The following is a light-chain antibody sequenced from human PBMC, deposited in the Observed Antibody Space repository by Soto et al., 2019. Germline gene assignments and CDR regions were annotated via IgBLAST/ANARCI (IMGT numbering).Light chain of an antibody. CDR3: QQAYSTPRT. V-gene: IGKV1-39*01. Sequence: DIQMTQSPFSLSASVGGRLTITCRASQSISSYLNWYQQKPGKAPKLLIYAASSLQSGVPSRFRGSGSGTDFTLTISSLQPEDFATYYCQQAYSTPRTFGQGTKVDI. CDR2: AAS. CDR1: QSISSY. J-gene: IGKJ1*01.